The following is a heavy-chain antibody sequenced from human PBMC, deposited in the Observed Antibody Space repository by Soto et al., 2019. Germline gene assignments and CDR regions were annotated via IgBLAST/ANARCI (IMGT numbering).Heavy chain of an antibody. D-gene: IGHD3-16*02. Sequence: SETLSLTCTFSGGSVSSGSYYLSWIRQPPGKGLEWIGYIYYSGSTNYNPSLKSRVTISVDTSKNQFSLKLSSVTAADTAVYYCARVPRVRLGELSFNFDYWGQGTLVTVSS. V-gene: IGHV4-61*01. CDR3: ARVPRVRLGELSFNFDY. J-gene: IGHJ4*02. CDR2: IYYSGST. CDR1: GGSVSSGSYY.